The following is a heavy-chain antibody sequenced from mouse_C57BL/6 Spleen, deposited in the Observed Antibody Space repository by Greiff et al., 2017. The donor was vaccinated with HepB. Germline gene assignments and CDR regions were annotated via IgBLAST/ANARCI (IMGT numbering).Heavy chain of an antibody. D-gene: IGHD2-5*01. Sequence: QVQLQQSGAELVKPGASVKLSCKASGYTFTSYWMHWVKQRPGQGLEWIGMIHPNSGSTNYNEKFKSKATLTVDKSSSTAYMQLSSLTSEDSAVYYCAVYSNYVGNFDYWGQGTTLTVSS. CDR3: AVYSNYVGNFDY. J-gene: IGHJ2*01. CDR1: GYTFTSYW. V-gene: IGHV1-64*01. CDR2: IHPNSGST.